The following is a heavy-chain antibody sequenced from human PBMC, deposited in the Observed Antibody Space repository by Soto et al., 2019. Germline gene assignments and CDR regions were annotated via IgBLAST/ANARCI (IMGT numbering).Heavy chain of an antibody. CDR1: GFTFSIYG. D-gene: IGHD1-26*01. CDR3: ALNSGSYSDYFDY. V-gene: IGHV3-30*03. J-gene: IGHJ4*02. CDR2: ISYDGSNK. Sequence: GGSLRLSCAASGFTFSIYGMHWVRQAPGKGLEWVAVISYDGSNKYYADSVKGRFTISRDNSKNTLYLQMNSLRAEDTAVYYCALNSGSYSDYFDYWGQGTLVTVSS.